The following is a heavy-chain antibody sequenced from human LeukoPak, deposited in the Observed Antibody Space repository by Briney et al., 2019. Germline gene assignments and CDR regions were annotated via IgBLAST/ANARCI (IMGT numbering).Heavy chain of an antibody. V-gene: IGHV3-21*01. D-gene: IGHD3-10*01. CDR1: GFTFSRYS. CDR3: AKDSAFYYIDV. CDR2: ISISSNYI. Sequence: GGSLRLSCAASGFTFSRYSMNWVRQAPGKGLEWVSSISISSNYIYYTDSVKGRCTISRDNGKNSLYLQMNSLKGDDTAVYYCAKDSAFYYIDVWGKGTTVIISS. J-gene: IGHJ6*03.